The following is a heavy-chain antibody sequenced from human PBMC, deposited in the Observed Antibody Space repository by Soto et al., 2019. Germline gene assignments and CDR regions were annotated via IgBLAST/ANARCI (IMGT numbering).Heavy chain of an antibody. CDR2: VSGRGADK. CDR1: GFTFSSYT. CDR3: AHLNTRGYYFDY. J-gene: IGHJ4*02. Sequence: PGESLRLSCAASGFTFSSYTMNWVRQAPGKGLEWVSGVSGRGADKFYADSVKGRFTISRDNSINLLFLQMTNMDPVDTATYCCAHLNTRGYYFDYWGQGALVTVSS. V-gene: IGHV3-23*01.